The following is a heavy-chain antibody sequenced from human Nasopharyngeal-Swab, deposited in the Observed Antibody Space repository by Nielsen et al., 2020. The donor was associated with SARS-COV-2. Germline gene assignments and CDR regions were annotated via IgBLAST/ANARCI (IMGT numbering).Heavy chain of an antibody. V-gene: IGHV3-73*01. CDR3: TIGIVVVTETDY. J-gene: IGHJ4*02. CDR2: IRSKANSYAT. CDR1: GFTFSGSA. D-gene: IGHD2-21*02. Sequence: GESLKISCAASGFTFSGSAMHWVRQASGKGLEWVGRIRSKANSYATAYAASVKGRFTISRDDSKNTAYLQMNSLKAEDTAVYYCTIGIVVVTETDYWGQGTLVTASS.